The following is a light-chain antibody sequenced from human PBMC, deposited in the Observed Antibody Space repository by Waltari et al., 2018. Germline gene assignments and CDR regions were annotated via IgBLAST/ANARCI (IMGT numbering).Light chain of an antibody. Sequence: DTQLTQSPDFLAVSLGERATINCKSSKSVLYSANNKDYLAWYQQKPGQPPKLLIYWASTRESGVPDRFSGSGSGTDFTLTISSLQAEDVAVYYCQQYYGVPLTFGGGTKVEIK. V-gene: IGKV4-1*01. J-gene: IGKJ4*01. CDR3: QQYYGVPLT. CDR2: WAS. CDR1: KSVLYSANNKDY.